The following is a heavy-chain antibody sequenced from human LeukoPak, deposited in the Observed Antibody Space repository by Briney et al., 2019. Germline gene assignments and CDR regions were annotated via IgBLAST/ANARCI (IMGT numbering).Heavy chain of an antibody. J-gene: IGHJ4*02. CDR2: ISSSSSYI. D-gene: IGHD5-18*01. CDR3: ARDGLHTAHFDY. CDR1: GFTFSSYS. Sequence: PGGSLRLSCAASGFTFSSYSMNWVRQAPGKGLEWVSSISSSSSYIYYADSVKGRFTISRDNAKNSLYLQMNSLRAEDTAVYYCARDGLHTAHFDYWGQGTLVTVSS. V-gene: IGHV3-21*01.